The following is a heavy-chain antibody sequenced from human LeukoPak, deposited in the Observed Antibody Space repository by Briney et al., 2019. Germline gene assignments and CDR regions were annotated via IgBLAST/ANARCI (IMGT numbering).Heavy chain of an antibody. Sequence: PGESLKISCEGSGYSFTSYWIGWVRQMPGKGLEWVGLIYPGDSNTRYSPSFQGQVTISADKSISTAYLQWGSLKASDTAMFYCARLSCSGGSCYAKFDNWGQGTLVTVSS. D-gene: IGHD2-15*01. J-gene: IGHJ4*02. V-gene: IGHV5-51*01. CDR3: ARLSCSGGSCYAKFDN. CDR1: GYSFTSYW. CDR2: IYPGDSNT.